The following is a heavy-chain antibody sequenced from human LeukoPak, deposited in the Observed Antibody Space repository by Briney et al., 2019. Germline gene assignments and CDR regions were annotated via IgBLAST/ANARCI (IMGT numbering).Heavy chain of an antibody. D-gene: IGHD3-9*01. Sequence: PGGSLRLSCGASGFTFSNAWMGWVRQAPGKGLEWVGRIKSKTDGGTTDYAAPVKGRFTISRDDSKNTLYLQMNSLKTEDTAVYYCTTDLRYFDWLLSASGHTSFDPWGQGTLVTVSS. CDR2: IKSKTDGGTT. CDR1: GFTFSNAW. J-gene: IGHJ5*02. CDR3: TTDLRYFDWLLSASGHTSFDP. V-gene: IGHV3-15*01.